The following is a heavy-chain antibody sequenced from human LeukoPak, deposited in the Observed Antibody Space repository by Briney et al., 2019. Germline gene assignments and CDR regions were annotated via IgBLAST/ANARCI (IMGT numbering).Heavy chain of an antibody. Sequence: GSLRLSCAASGFTFSSYWMSWVRQAPGKGLEWVANIKQDGSEKYYVDSVKGRFTISRDNAKNSLYLQMNSLRAEDTAVYYCARGLGAFGGVIGDYWGQGTLVTVSS. CDR3: ARGLGAFGGVIGDY. D-gene: IGHD3-16*01. CDR1: GFTFSSYW. CDR2: IKQDGSEK. J-gene: IGHJ4*02. V-gene: IGHV3-7*01.